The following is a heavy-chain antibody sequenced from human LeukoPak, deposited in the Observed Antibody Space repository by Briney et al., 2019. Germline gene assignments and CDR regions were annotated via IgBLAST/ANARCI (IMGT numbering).Heavy chain of an antibody. CDR2: ISYIGST. CDR1: DDSFSSHY. D-gene: IGHD4-17*01. CDR3: ARDLVTVTKGFDI. J-gene: IGHJ3*02. V-gene: IGHV4-59*11. Sequence: SETLSLTCAVSDDSFSSHYWTWIRQPPGKGLECIGYISYIGSTNYNPSLKSRVTISIDTSRNQFSLRLSSVTAADTAVYYCARDLVTVTKGFDIWGQGTMVSVSS.